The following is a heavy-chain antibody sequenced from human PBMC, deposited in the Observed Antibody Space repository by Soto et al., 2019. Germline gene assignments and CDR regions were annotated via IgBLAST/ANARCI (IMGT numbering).Heavy chain of an antibody. CDR1: GYTFTSYD. CDR2: MNHNNNNT. CDR3: ARGPHPYFNDY. Sequence: QVQLVQSGAEVKKPGASVKVSCKASGYTFTSYDINWVRQATGQGLEWMGWMNHNNNNTGYAQKFQGRVTMTRNTSISTAYMELSSLGSEDSAVYYCARGPHPYFNDYWGQGTLVTVSS. D-gene: IGHD2-8*01. V-gene: IGHV1-8*01. J-gene: IGHJ4*02.